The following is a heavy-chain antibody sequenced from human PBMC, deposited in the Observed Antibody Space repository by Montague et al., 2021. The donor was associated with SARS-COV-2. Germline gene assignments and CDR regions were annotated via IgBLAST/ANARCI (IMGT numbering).Heavy chain of an antibody. CDR2: ISYDGSNK. Sequence: SLSLSWAASGFTFSSYAMHWVRQAPGKGLEWVAVISYDGSNKYYADSVKGRFTISRDNSKNTLYLQMNSLRAEDTAVYYCAREDVLLDAFDTWGQGTMVTVSS. CDR3: AREDVLLDAFDT. D-gene: IGHD3-10*01. J-gene: IGHJ3*02. CDR1: GFTFSSYA. V-gene: IGHV3-30-3*01.